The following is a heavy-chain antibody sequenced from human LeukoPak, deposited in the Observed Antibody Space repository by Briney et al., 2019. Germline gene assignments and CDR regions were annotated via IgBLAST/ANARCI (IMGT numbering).Heavy chain of an antibody. CDR2: IYTSGST. Sequence: SETLSLTCTVSGGSISSGSYYWSWIRQPAGKGLEWIGRIYTSGSTNYNSSLKSRVTISVDTSKNQFSLKLSSVTAADTAVYYCAREGYYDFWSGRSFDYWGQGTLVTVSS. CDR3: AREGYYDFWSGRSFDY. J-gene: IGHJ4*02. D-gene: IGHD3-3*01. V-gene: IGHV4-61*02. CDR1: GGSISSGSYY.